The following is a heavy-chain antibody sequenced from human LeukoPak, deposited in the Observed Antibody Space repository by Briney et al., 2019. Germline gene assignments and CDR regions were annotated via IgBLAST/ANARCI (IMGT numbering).Heavy chain of an antibody. CDR1: GFTFSIHD. V-gene: IGHV3-23*01. J-gene: IGHJ4*02. D-gene: IGHD6-19*01. CDR3: ARSRIEVLGTGGFDY. CDR2: FRARDTTT. Sequence: GGTLRLSCAASGFTFSIHDMNWVRQAPGKGLEWVSTFRARDTTTYYADSVRGRFTISRDASKNTLYLQMNSLRVEDTAVYYCARSRIEVLGTGGFDYWGQGTLVTVSS.